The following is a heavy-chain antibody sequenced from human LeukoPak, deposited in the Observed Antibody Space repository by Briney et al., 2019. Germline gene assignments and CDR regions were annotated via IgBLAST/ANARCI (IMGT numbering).Heavy chain of an antibody. Sequence: SETLSLTCTVSGGSISSYYWSWIRQPPGKGLEWIGEINHSGSTNYNPSLKSRVTISVDTSKNQFSLKLSSVTAADTAVYYCARVGRRITMIVVDPWGQGTLVTVSS. CDR3: ARVGRRITMIVVDP. J-gene: IGHJ5*02. V-gene: IGHV4-34*01. CDR2: INHSGST. D-gene: IGHD3-22*01. CDR1: GGSISSYY.